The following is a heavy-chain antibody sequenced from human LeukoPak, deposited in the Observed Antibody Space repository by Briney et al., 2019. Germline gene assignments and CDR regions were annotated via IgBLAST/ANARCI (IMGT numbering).Heavy chain of an antibody. CDR3: ARAGRAMVPLYYMDV. CDR2: ISSSSSYI. J-gene: IGHJ6*03. D-gene: IGHD5-18*01. CDR1: GVSFSSYN. V-gene: IGHV3-21*01. Sequence: GGTLRLSCAASGVSFSSYNMNWVWNPPGPGMGLDSFISSSSSYIYYADSVKGRFTISRDNAKNSLYLQMSSLRAEDTAVYYCARAGRAMVPLYYMDVWGKGTTVTVSS.